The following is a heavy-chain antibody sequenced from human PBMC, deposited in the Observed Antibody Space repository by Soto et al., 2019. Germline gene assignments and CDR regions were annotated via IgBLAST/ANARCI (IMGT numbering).Heavy chain of an antibody. V-gene: IGHV3-23*01. J-gene: IGHJ4*02. CDR2: ISGSGGST. Sequence: GGSLRLSCAASGFTFSSYAMSWVRQAPGKGLEWVSAISGSGGSTYYADSVKGRFTTSRDNSKNTLYLQMNSLRAEDTAVYYCAKDFSFYDILTPTRDVWGQGTLVTVSS. CDR1: GFTFSSYA. CDR3: AKDFSFYDILTPTRDV. D-gene: IGHD3-9*01.